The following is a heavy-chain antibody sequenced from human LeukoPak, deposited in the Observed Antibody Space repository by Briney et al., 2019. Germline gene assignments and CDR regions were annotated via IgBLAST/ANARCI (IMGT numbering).Heavy chain of an antibody. D-gene: IGHD3-10*01. CDR2: ISYDGSYK. CDR1: GFTFSSYG. V-gene: IGHV3-30*03. CDR3: ASIWGSETLDYYYYDMDI. J-gene: IGHJ6*04. Sequence: GGSLRLSCAASGFTFSSYGMHWVRQAPGKGLEWVALISYDGSYKFYADSVKGRFTISRDNSKNTLCLQMNSLRAEDTAVYYCASIWGSETLDYYYYDMDIWGKGTTVTVSS.